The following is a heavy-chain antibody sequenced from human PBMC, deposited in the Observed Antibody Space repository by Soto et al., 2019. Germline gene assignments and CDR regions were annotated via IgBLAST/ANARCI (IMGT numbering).Heavy chain of an antibody. Sequence: EVQLVESGGGLVQPGGSLTLSCAASGFTFSSHWMHWVRQAPGKGLMWVSRIDTEGATIDYADSVEGRFTISRDNVKKMLYLQMSSLRPDDTAVYYCARNNWGIDFWGQGVLVTVSS. J-gene: IGHJ4*02. CDR1: GFTFSSHW. D-gene: IGHD7-27*01. V-gene: IGHV3-74*01. CDR2: IDTEGATI. CDR3: ARNNWGIDF.